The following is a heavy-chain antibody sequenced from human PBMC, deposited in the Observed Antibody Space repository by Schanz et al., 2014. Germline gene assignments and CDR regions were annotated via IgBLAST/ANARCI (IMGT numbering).Heavy chain of an antibody. CDR3: ARDRDQWDGNYLDY. V-gene: IGHV1-18*04. CDR2: ISAYNGNM. D-gene: IGHD1-26*01. CDR1: GYSFNLFG. Sequence: QVQVIQSGPEVKKPGASVMLSCKTSGYSFNLFGVSWVRQAPGQGLEWMGWISAYNGNMNYAPKFQGRVTMTTDTSTSTAYMELRSLTSDDSAVYYCARDRDQWDGNYLDYWGQGTLVTVSS. J-gene: IGHJ4*02.